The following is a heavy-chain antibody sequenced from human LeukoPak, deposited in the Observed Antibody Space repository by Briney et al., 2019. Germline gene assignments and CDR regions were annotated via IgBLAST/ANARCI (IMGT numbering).Heavy chain of an antibody. D-gene: IGHD2-2*02. V-gene: IGHV4-34*01. CDR2: INHSGST. J-gene: IGHJ6*02. CDR3: ARGLGYCSSTSCYTVSYYYYYGMDV. Sequence: PSETLSLTCAVYGGSFSGYYWSWIRQPPGKGLEWIGEINHSGSTNYDPSLKSRVTISVDTSKNQFSLKLSSVTAADTAVYYCARGLGYCSSTSCYTVSYYYYYGMDVWGQGTTVTVSS. CDR1: GGSFSGYY.